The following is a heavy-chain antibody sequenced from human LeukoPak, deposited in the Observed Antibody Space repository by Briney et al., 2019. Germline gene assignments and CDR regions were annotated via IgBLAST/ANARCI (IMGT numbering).Heavy chain of an antibody. CDR3: ADGSGQAHFAY. CDR2: INHSGST. V-gene: IGHV4-34*01. D-gene: IGHD3-10*01. J-gene: IGHJ4*02. Sequence: SETLSLTCAVYGGSFSGYYWSWIRLPPGKGLEWIGEINHSGSTNYNPSLQSRVTISVDTSKNQFSLKLSSVTAADTAVYYCADGSGQAHFAYWGQGTLVTVSS. CDR1: GGSFSGYY.